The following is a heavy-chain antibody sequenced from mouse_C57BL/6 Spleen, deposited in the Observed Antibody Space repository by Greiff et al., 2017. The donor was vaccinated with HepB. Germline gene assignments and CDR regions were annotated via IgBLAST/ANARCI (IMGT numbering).Heavy chain of an antibody. CDR3: ARDREEGYFDV. CDR1: GYSITNGNHW. J-gene: IGHJ1*03. CDR2: ISSSGST. V-gene: IGHV3-4*01. Sequence: DVQLQESGPALVKPSQTVSLTCTVTGYSITNGNHWWNWIRPVSGSKLGWIGYISSSGSTDSNPSLKSRISITRDTSKNQLFLQLNSVTTDDIATYYCARDREEGYFDVWGTGTTVTVSS.